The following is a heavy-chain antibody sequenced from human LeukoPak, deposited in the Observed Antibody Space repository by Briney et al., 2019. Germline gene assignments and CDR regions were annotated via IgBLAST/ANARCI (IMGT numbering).Heavy chain of an antibody. Sequence: ASVKVSCKASGYTFTGYYMRWVRQAPGQGLEWMGWINPNSGGTNYAQKFQGRVTMTRDTSISTAYMELSRLRSDDTAVYYCARNGDRFGFKGDYSDYYYYMDVWGKGTTVTVSS. J-gene: IGHJ6*03. CDR2: INPNSGGT. V-gene: IGHV1-2*02. CDR1: GYTFTGYY. CDR3: ARNGDRFGFKGDYSDYYYYMDV. D-gene: IGHD4-17*01.